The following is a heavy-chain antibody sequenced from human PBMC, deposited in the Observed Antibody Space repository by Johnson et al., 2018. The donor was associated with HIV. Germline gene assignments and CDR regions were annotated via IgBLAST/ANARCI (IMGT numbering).Heavy chain of an antibody. Sequence: VQLVESGGGLVKPGGSLRLSCAASGFTVSSNYMSWVRQAPGKGLEWVSVIYSGGSTYYADSVKGRFTISRDNSKNTLYLQMNSLRVEDTAVYYCASEVRGVLDIWGQGTMVTVSS. CDR2: IYSGGST. J-gene: IGHJ3*02. D-gene: IGHD3-10*01. CDR1: GFTVSSNY. V-gene: IGHV3-66*01. CDR3: ASEVRGVLDI.